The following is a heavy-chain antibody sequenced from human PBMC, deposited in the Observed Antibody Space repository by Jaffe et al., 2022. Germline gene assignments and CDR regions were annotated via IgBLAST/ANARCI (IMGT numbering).Heavy chain of an antibody. CDR3: ASSHIAAAEDAFDI. CDR1: GGSISSSSYY. Sequence: QLQLQESGPGLVKPSETLSLTCTVSGGSISSSSYYWGWIRQPPGKGLEWIGSIYYSGSTYYNPSLKSRVTISVDTSKNQFSLKLSSVTAADTAVYYCASSHIAAAEDAFDIWGQGTMVTVSS. D-gene: IGHD6-13*01. V-gene: IGHV4-39*01. CDR2: IYYSGST. J-gene: IGHJ3*02.